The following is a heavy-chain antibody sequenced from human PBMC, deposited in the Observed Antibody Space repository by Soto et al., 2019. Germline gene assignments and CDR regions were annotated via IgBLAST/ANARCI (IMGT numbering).Heavy chain of an antibody. J-gene: IGHJ4*02. CDR2: IKSKTDGGTT. CDR3: TTDVEFIPGFLEWLLYW. Sequence: GGSLRLSCAASGFTFSNAWMSWVRQAPGKGLEWVGRIKSKTDGGTTDYAAPVKGRFTISRDDSKNTLYLQMNSLKTEDTAVYYCTTDVEFIPGFLEWLLYWWGQGTLVTVSS. V-gene: IGHV3-15*01. D-gene: IGHD3-3*01. CDR1: GFTFSNAW.